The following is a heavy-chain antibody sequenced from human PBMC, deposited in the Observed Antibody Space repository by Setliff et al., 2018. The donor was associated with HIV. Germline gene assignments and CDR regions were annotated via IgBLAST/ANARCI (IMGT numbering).Heavy chain of an antibody. V-gene: IGHV4-34*01. CDR3: ARQEAGYYIDSSGYYFDY. CDR1: GGSFSDYY. Sequence: SETLSLTCAVYGGSFSDYYWSWIRQPPGKGLEWIGEINHSGSTNYNPSLRSRVTIGVDTSKNQFSLKLKSVTAADTAVYYCARQEAGYYIDSSGYYFDYWGQGTLVTVSS. D-gene: IGHD3-22*01. CDR2: INHSGST. J-gene: IGHJ4*02.